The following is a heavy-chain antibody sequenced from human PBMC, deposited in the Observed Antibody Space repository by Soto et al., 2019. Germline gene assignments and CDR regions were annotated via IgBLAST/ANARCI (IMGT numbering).Heavy chain of an antibody. V-gene: IGHV2-5*02. CDR2: IYWDDSK. CDR1: GFSLNTRDLG. D-gene: IGHD3-10*01. CDR3: TQKGRGYFDY. Sequence: QITLKESGPTLVKPTETLTLTCTFSGFSLNTRDLGVGWIRQPPGKALEWLAIIYWDDSKNYSPSLKSRLTITKDPSKNQVVLTVTDIDPVDTATYYCTQKGRGYFDYWGQGTLVTVSS. J-gene: IGHJ4*02.